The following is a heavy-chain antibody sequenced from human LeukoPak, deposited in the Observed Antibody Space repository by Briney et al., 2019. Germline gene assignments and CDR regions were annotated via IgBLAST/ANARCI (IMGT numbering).Heavy chain of an antibody. D-gene: IGHD1-1*01. CDR1: GLTFSTYA. J-gene: IGHJ4*02. Sequence: PGGSLRLSCAASGLTFSTYAMNWVRQAPGKGLEWVSVISISGGTQCADSVKGRFTISRDNSKNTLYLQMNSLRAEDTAVYYCATESTGIIDHWGQGTLVTVSS. CDR2: ISISGGT. CDR3: ATESTGIIDH. V-gene: IGHV3-23*01.